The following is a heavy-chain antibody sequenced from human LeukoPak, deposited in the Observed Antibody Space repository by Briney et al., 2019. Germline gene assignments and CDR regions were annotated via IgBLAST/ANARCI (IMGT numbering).Heavy chain of an antibody. V-gene: IGHV3-21*04. J-gene: IGHJ6*02. CDR3: AKGIPTWQQLPLLDYYYGMDV. CDR1: GFTFSSYS. CDR2: ISSNSSYI. Sequence: GGSLRLSCAASGFTFSSYSMTWVRQAPGKGLEWVSSISSNSSYIYYADSVKGRFTISRDNSKNTLYLQMNSLRAEDTAVYYCAKGIPTWQQLPLLDYYYGMDVWGQGTTVTVSS. D-gene: IGHD6-13*01.